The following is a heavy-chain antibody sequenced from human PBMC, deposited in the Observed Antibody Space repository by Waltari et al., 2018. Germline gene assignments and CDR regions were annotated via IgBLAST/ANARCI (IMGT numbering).Heavy chain of an antibody. CDR3: AGGYSSYYGMDV. J-gene: IGHJ6*02. CDR2: ISSTSSDI. Sequence: EVQLAESGGGLVKPGGSLRLSCAASGFTFNTYTMNWVRQAPGKGLEWVSSISSTSSDIYYADSVKGRFTISRDNAKSSLYLQLNSLRAEDTAVYYCAGGYSSYYGMDVWGQGTTVTVSS. CDR1: GFTFNTYT. D-gene: IGHD6-13*01. V-gene: IGHV3-21*02.